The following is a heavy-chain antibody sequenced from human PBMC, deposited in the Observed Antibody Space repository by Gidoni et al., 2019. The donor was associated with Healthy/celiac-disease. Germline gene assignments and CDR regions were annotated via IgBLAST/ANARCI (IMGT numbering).Heavy chain of an antibody. Sequence: QVQLVQSGAAVKKPGASVKVSCKASGYTFTSYYMHWVRQAHGHGLEWMGIINPRVGSTSYAQKFQGRVTMTRDTATSTVYMELSSLRSEDTAVYYCARGYTIFGVGNPYYYYYMDVWGKGTTVTVSS. CDR1: GYTFTSYY. CDR3: ARGYTIFGVGNPYYYYYMDV. CDR2: INPRVGST. D-gene: IGHD3-3*01. V-gene: IGHV1-46*01. J-gene: IGHJ6*03.